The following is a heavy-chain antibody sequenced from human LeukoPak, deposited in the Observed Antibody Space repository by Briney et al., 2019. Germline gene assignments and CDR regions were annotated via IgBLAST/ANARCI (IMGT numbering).Heavy chain of an antibody. CDR3: ALASDYYDSSGYYLEI. Sequence: ASVKVSCKVSGESITELGMHWVRQSPGKGLEWMGGLVPENYQTIYAQDFQGRVTMTEETSTDTAYMELSSLRSEDTAIYYCALASDYYDSSGYYLEIWGQGTLVTVSA. D-gene: IGHD3-22*01. CDR1: GESITELG. J-gene: IGHJ3*02. CDR2: LVPENYQT. V-gene: IGHV1-24*01.